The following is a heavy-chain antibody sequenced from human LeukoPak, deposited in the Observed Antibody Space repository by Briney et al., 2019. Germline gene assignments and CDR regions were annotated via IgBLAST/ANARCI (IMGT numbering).Heavy chain of an antibody. CDR1: GGSFSGYY. CDR2: INHSGST. CDR3: ARRQYYYDSKAFDI. J-gene: IGHJ3*02. V-gene: IGHV4-34*01. D-gene: IGHD3-22*01. Sequence: SETLSLTCAVYGGSFSGYYWSWIRQPPGKGLEWIGEINHSGSTNYNPSLKSRVTISVDTSKNQFSLKPSSVTAADTAVYYCARRQYYYDSKAFDIWGQGTMVTVSS.